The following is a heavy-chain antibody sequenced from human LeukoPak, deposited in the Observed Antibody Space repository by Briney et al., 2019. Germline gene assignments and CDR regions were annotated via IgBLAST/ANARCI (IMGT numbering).Heavy chain of an antibody. J-gene: IGHJ1*01. V-gene: IGHV4-4*07. Sequence: SETLSLTCTVSGGSVSSYYWSWIRQPAGKGLEWIGRIYTSGSTNYNPSLKSRVTMSVDTSKNQFSLKLSSVTAADTAVYYCARVSAAGTTEYFQHWGQGTLVTVSS. CDR3: ARVSAAGTTEYFQH. CDR2: IYTSGST. CDR1: GGSVSSYY. D-gene: IGHD6-13*01.